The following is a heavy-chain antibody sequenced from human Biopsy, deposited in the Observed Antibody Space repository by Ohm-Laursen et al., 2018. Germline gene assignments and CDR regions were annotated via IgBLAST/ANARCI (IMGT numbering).Heavy chain of an antibody. CDR2: IKSKFDGETT. D-gene: IGHD3-16*01. CDR1: GFPFSKAW. J-gene: IGHJ6*02. Sequence: SLRLSCAASGFPFSKAWMNWVRQAPGKGLEWVGRIKSKFDGETTDYAAPVKGRFIISRDDSKSTLFLQMNSLKVEDTGVYFCSTGGGDFYYNGMDVWGQGTTVTVSS. CDR3: STGGGDFYYNGMDV. V-gene: IGHV3-15*01.